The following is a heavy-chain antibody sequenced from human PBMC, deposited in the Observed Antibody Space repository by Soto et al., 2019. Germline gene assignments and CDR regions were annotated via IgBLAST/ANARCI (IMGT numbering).Heavy chain of an antibody. CDR1: GFTFSSYA. Sequence: PGGSLRLSCAASGFTFSSYAMSWVRQAPGKGLEWVSAISGSGGSTYYADSVKGRFTISRDNSKNTLYLQMNSLRAEDTAVYYCAKASLGLYYYYGMDVWGQGTTVTVSS. CDR3: AKASLGLYYYYGMDV. J-gene: IGHJ6*02. V-gene: IGHV3-23*01. CDR2: ISGSGGST.